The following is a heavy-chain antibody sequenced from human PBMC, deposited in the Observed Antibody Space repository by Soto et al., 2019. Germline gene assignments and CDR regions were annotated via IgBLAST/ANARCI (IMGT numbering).Heavy chain of an antibody. D-gene: IGHD6-19*01. CDR1: GYTFANYD. Sequence: QVQLVQSGGEVKKPGASVKVSCKTSGYTFANYDFSWVRQAPGQGLEWMGWVSNKNGVTSYAEKFRDRVTITTDKSTSTVYMELRSLTSDDTAVYFCARERLNTGWYGFDYWGPGAQVTVSS. CDR2: VSNKNGVT. CDR3: ARERLNTGWYGFDY. V-gene: IGHV1-18*04. J-gene: IGHJ4*02.